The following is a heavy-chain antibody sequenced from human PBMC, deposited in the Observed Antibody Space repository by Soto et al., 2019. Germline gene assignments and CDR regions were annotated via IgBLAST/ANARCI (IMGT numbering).Heavy chain of an antibody. CDR3: AKDRVGGTFYTPLAF. V-gene: IGHV3-30*18. J-gene: IGHJ4*02. CDR1: GFNFDIYG. CDR2: ITYDGSFQ. D-gene: IGHD1-7*01. Sequence: LTCQASGFNFDIYGMHWVRQAPGKGLEWVAVITYDGSFQYYADSVKGRFTISRDNSKNTLSLHLNTLKPEDTAVYHCAKDRVGGTFYTPLAFWGQGTLVTVSS.